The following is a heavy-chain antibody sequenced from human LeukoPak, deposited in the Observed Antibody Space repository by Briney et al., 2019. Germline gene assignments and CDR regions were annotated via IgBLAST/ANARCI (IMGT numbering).Heavy chain of an antibody. CDR2: IRSKAYAETT. Sequence: PGGSLRLSCTTSGFNFRHYALSWVRQAPGKGLEWVGFIRSKAYAETTEYAASVKGRFTISRDNSKNTLYLQMNSLRGEDTAMYYCAKELAAGGPQDYWGQGTLVTVSS. CDR1: GFNFRHYA. V-gene: IGHV3-49*04. J-gene: IGHJ4*02. D-gene: IGHD6-13*01. CDR3: AKELAAGGPQDY.